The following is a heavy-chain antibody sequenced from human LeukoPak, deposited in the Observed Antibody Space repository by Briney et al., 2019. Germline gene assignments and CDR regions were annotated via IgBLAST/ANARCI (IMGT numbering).Heavy chain of an antibody. CDR2: IYYSGST. V-gene: IGHV4-59*01. CDR3: ARVDPDSSSTLEVFDY. J-gene: IGHJ4*02. D-gene: IGHD6-6*01. Sequence: SETLSLTCTVSGGSISSYYWTWIRQPPGKGLEWIGYIYYSGSTNYNPSLKSRVTISVDTSKNQFSLKLSSVTAADTAVYYCARVDPDSSSTLEVFDYWGQGALVTVSS. CDR1: GGSISSYY.